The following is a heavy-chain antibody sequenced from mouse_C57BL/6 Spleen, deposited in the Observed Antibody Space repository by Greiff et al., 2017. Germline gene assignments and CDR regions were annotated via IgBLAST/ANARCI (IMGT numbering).Heavy chain of an antibody. CDR2: IDPEDGET. J-gene: IGHJ2*01. CDR1: GFNIKDYY. CDR3: ASIATVVAPHCDY. D-gene: IGHD1-1*01. Sequence: VQLQQSGAELVKPGASVKLSCTASGFNIKDYYMHWVKQRTEQGLEWIGRIDPEDGETKYAPKFQGKATITADTSSNTAYLQLSNLTTEDTAVYYCASIATVVAPHCDYWGQGTTLTVSA. V-gene: IGHV14-2*01.